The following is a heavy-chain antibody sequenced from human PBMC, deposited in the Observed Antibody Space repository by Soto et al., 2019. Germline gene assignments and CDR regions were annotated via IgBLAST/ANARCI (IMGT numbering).Heavy chain of an antibody. CDR3: ARTTTCENYFDY. CDR2: IYYTGSI. V-gene: IGHV4-59*01. CDR1: GGSFSSYY. D-gene: IGHD4-17*01. Sequence: SETLSLTCTVSGGSFSSYYWSWIRQPPGKGLEWIGYIYYTGSIINNPTLKSRVTMSGDMSMKQFSLKLNSVTAGDTAVYYCARTTTCENYFDYWGQGTLVTVSS. J-gene: IGHJ4*02.